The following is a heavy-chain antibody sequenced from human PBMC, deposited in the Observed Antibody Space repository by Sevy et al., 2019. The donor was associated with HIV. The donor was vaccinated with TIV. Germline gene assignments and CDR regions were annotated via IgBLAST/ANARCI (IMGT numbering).Heavy chain of an antibody. J-gene: IGHJ5*02. CDR2: ISRSSTV. D-gene: IGHD3-22*01. V-gene: IGHV3-48*02. CDR3: AREAYYYDSREENWFDP. Sequence: GGSLRLSCKVSGFTFSTYAFHWVRQAPGKGLEWVSSISRSSTVYYADSVRGRFTFSRDNVKNSLFLEMNSLRDEDTAVYYCAREAYYYDSREENWFDPWGQGTLVTVSS. CDR1: GFTFSTYA.